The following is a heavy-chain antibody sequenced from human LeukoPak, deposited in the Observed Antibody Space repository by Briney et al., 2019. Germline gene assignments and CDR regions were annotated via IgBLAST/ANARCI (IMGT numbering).Heavy chain of an antibody. J-gene: IGHJ4*02. Sequence: ASVKVSCKASGYTFTGYYMHWVRQAPGQGLEWMGWINPNSGGTNYAQKFQGRVTMTRDTSISTACMELSRLRSDDTAVYYCARDPVDIVATRSFDYWGQGTLVTVSS. V-gene: IGHV1-2*02. CDR3: ARDPVDIVATRSFDY. CDR1: GYTFTGYY. D-gene: IGHD5-12*01. CDR2: INPNSGGT.